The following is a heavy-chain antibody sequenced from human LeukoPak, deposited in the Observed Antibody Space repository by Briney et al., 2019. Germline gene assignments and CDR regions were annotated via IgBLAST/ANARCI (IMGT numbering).Heavy chain of an antibody. V-gene: IGHV4-39*07. CDR3: AREAYYDFWSGPNRYFDL. J-gene: IGHJ2*01. Sequence: PSETLSLTCTVSGGSISSSSYYWGWIRQPPGKGLEWIGSIYYSGSTYYNPSLKSRVTISVDTSKNQFSLKLGSVTAADTAVYYCAREAYYDFWSGPNRYFDLWGRGTLVTVSS. CDR2: IYYSGST. CDR1: GGSISSSSYY. D-gene: IGHD3-3*01.